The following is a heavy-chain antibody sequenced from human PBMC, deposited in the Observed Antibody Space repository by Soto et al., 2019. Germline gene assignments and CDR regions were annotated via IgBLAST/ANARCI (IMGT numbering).Heavy chain of an antibody. Sequence: EVQLLESGGGLVQPGGSLRLSCAASGFTFSSYAMSWVRQAPGKGLEWVSAISGSGCSTYYADSVKGRCTISRDNSTNTLYLQMNILRAEETAVYYCALGGSPSRWPYFYGRDVWGQGTTVTFSS. CDR1: GFTFSSYA. D-gene: IGHD2-2*01. J-gene: IGHJ6*02. CDR2: ISGSGCST. CDR3: ALGGSPSRWPYFYGRDV. V-gene: IGHV3-23*01.